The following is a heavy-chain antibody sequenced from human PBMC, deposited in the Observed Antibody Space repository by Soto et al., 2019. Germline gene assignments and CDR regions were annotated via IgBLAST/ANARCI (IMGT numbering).Heavy chain of an antibody. CDR2: ISGGGTST. V-gene: IGHV3-23*01. CDR1: GFTFSSYA. Sequence: VVSLRLSCAASGFTFSSYAMSWVRQAPGKGLEWVSTISGGGTSTYYADSVKGRFTISRDNSKNTLYLQMNSLRAEDTAVYYCAKGREYCSSTSCPNWFDPWGQGTLVTVSS. J-gene: IGHJ5*02. CDR3: AKGREYCSSTSCPNWFDP. D-gene: IGHD2-2*01.